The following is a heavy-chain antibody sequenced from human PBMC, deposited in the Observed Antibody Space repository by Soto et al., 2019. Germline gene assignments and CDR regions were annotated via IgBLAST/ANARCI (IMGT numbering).Heavy chain of an antibody. D-gene: IGHD2-2*02. V-gene: IGHV1-2*04. CDR2: IKPNSGGT. CDR3: ARGFLGYCSSTSCYNNYYYGMDV. Sequence: ASVKVSCKASGYTFTGYYMHWVRQAPGQGLEWMGWIKPNSGGTKYAQKFQGWVTMTRDTSIRTAYMELSRLRSDDTAVYYCARGFLGYCSSTSCYNNYYYGMDVWGQGTTVTVSS. J-gene: IGHJ6*02. CDR1: GYTFTGYY.